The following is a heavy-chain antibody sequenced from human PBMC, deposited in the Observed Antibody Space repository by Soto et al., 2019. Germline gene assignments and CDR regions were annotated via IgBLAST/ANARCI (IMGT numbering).Heavy chain of an antibody. D-gene: IGHD6-6*01. J-gene: IGHJ6*02. V-gene: IGHV5-51*01. Sequence: GESLKISCKGSGYSFTSYWIGWVRQMPEKGLEWMGIIYPGDSDTRYSPSFQGQVTISADKSISTAYLQWSSLKASDTAMYYCARRRTRAARPYYYGMDVWGQGTTVTV. CDR1: GYSFTSYW. CDR3: ARRRTRAARPYYYGMDV. CDR2: IYPGDSDT.